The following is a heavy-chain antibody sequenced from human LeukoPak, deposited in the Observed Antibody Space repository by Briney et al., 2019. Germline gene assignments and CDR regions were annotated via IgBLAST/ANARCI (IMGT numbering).Heavy chain of an antibody. CDR2: ISYIGST. CDR3: ARDPTTVTKGLDL. J-gene: IGHJ3*01. CDR1: GDSLSSHY. Sequence: PSETLSLTCTVSGDSLSSHYWSWTRQSPGKGLEWIGYISYIGSTNYNPSLKSRVTISVDTSKNQFSLKLRSVTAADAAVYFCARDPTTVTKGLDLWGQGTVVTVSS. D-gene: IGHD4-17*01. V-gene: IGHV4-59*11.